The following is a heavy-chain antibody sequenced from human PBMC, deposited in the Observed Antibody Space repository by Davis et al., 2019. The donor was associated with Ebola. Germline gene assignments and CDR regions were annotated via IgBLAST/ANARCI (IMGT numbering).Heavy chain of an antibody. CDR2: IYPADSDT. V-gene: IGHV5-51*01. J-gene: IGHJ5*02. D-gene: IGHD4-23*01. CDR1: GYRFTSYW. CDR3: ARHLYSANSATSLDL. Sequence: GESLKISCKGSGYRFTSYWIGWVRQMPGKGLEWMGIIYPADSDTRYSPAFQGQVTISADKSISTAYLQWSSLKASDTAMYYCARHLYSANSATSLDLWGQGTLVTVSS.